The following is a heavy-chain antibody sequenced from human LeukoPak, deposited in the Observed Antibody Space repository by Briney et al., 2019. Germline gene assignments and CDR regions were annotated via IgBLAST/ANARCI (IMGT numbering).Heavy chain of an antibody. CDR2: IYYSGST. Sequence: SETLSLTCTVSGGSISSYYWSCIRQPPGKGLEWIGYIYYSGSTNYNPSLKSRVTISVDTSKNQFSLKLSSVTAADTAVYYCARGTDVDTAMAFDYWGQGTLVTVSS. D-gene: IGHD5-18*01. CDR3: ARGTDVDTAMAFDY. CDR1: GGSISSYY. V-gene: IGHV4-59*01. J-gene: IGHJ4*02.